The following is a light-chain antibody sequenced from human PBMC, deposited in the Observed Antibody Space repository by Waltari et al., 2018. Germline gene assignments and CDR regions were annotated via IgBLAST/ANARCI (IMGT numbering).Light chain of an antibody. CDR1: ALPKQS. CDR2: KDS. CDR3: QSADSSGKI. V-gene: IGLV3-25*03. Sequence: SYDLTQQPSVSVSPGQTARITSSGDALPKQSTYWYQQKPGQAPVAVIYKDSERPSGTPERFSVSSSGTTVTLTISGVQAEDEADYYCQSADSSGKIFGGGTKLTVL. J-gene: IGLJ2*01.